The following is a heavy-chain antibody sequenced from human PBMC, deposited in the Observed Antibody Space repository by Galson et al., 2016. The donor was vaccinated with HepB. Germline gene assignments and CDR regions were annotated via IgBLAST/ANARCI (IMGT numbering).Heavy chain of an antibody. CDR2: IDWHDNK. V-gene: IGHV2-70*11. D-gene: IGHD3-22*01. CDR1: GFSLTTRDMC. CDR3: ARIRYDSGGHYHDY. Sequence: PALVKPTQTLTLTCTFSGFSLTTRDMCVTWIRQPPGKALEWLGRIDWHDNKYYSTSLKTRLTISKDTSKNQVALTMTNVDPVDTATYYCARIRYDSGGHYHDYWGQGTLVIVSS. J-gene: IGHJ4*02.